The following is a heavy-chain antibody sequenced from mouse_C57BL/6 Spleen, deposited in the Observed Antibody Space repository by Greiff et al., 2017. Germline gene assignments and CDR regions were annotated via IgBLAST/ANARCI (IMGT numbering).Heavy chain of an antibody. Sequence: QVHVKQSGPELVKPGASVKLSCKASGYTFTSYDINWVKQRPGQGLEWIGWIYPRDGSTKYNEKFKGKATLAVDTSSRTAYMVLHSLTSEDSAVYVCADYYGSSYGWYFDVWGTGTTVTVSS. CDR2: IYPRDGST. CDR3: ADYYGSSYGWYFDV. V-gene: IGHV1-85*01. J-gene: IGHJ1*03. D-gene: IGHD1-1*01. CDR1: GYTFTSYD.